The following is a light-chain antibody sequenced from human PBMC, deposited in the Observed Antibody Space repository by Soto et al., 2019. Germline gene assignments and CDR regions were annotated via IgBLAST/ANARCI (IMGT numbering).Light chain of an antibody. CDR1: QTIKSY. CDR3: QQCYTTPYT. V-gene: IGKV1-39*01. Sequence: DIQMTQSPSSLSASVGDRVTITCRASQTIKSYLNWYQHKPGKAPQLLISGASSLQGGVPSRFRCSASGPEFTLTISSLPPEYIATYYCQQCYTTPYTFGKGTKLDLK. CDR2: GAS. J-gene: IGKJ2*01.